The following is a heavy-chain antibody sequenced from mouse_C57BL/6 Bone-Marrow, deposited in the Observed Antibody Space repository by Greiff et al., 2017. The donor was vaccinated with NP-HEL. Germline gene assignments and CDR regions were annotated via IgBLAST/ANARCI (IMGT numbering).Heavy chain of an antibody. Sequence: EVKLVESGPGLAKPSQTLSLTCSVTGYSITSDYWNWIRKFPGNKLEYMGYISYSGSTYYNPSLKSRISITRDTSKNQYYLQLNSVTTEDTATYYCARSPLWLRRKYYAMDYGGQGTSVTVSS. J-gene: IGHJ4*01. CDR1: GYSITSDY. V-gene: IGHV3-8*01. CDR2: ISYSGST. CDR3: ARSPLWLRRKYYAMDY. D-gene: IGHD2-2*01.